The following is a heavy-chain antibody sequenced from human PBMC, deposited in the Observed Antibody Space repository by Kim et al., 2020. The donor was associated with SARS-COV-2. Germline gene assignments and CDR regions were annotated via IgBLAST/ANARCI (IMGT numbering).Heavy chain of an antibody. J-gene: IGHJ6*02. D-gene: IGHD3-3*01. CDR3: ARAGWSGERRGYYGMDV. Sequence: SVKVSCKASGGTFSSYAISWVRQAPGQGLEWIGGIIPIFGTAKYAQKFQGRVTITADESTSTAYMELSSLRSEDTAVYYCARAGWSGERRGYYGMDVWGQGTTVTVSS. CDR2: IIPIFGTA. V-gene: IGHV1-69*13. CDR1: GGTFSSYA.